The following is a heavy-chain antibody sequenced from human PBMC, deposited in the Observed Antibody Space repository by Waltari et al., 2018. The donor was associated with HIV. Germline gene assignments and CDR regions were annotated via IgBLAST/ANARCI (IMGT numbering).Heavy chain of an antibody. CDR2: ISYDGSNK. Sequence: QVHLVGSGGGVVEPGRSLRLSGSASGFRYSTYVMHWVRQAPGKGLEWVADISYDGSNKYHADSVKGRFTISRDNSRNTLYLQMNSRRPEDTAVYFCAREFYYDSTGYNSGFDYWGQGTLVTVSS. D-gene: IGHD3-22*01. V-gene: IGHV3-30*01. J-gene: IGHJ4*02. CDR3: AREFYYDSTGYNSGFDY. CDR1: GFRYSTYV.